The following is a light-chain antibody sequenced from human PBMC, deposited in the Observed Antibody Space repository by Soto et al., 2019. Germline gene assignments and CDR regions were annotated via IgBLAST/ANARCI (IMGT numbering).Light chain of an antibody. Sequence: DIQMTQSPSSLSASVGDRVTITCQASQNINNYLIWYQQKPGRAPKLLIYDASNLEAGVPSRFRGSGSGTDFTFNISRLQTEDIATYYCQQYENLPTFGQGTRLEIK. CDR1: QNINNY. CDR3: QQYENLPT. CDR2: DAS. J-gene: IGKJ5*01. V-gene: IGKV1-33*01.